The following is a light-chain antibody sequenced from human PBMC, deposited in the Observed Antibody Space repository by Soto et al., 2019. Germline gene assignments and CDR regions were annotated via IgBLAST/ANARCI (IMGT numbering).Light chain of an antibody. Sequence: QSALTQPRSVSGSPGQSVTISCTGTSSDVGGYNFVSWYLQHPGKAPKLMIYDVTKRPSGVPDRFSGSKSGNTASLTISGLQAEDEADYYCCSYAGSYTWVFGTGTKLNVL. CDR2: DVT. CDR1: SSDVGGYNF. CDR3: CSYAGSYTWV. J-gene: IGLJ1*01. V-gene: IGLV2-11*01.